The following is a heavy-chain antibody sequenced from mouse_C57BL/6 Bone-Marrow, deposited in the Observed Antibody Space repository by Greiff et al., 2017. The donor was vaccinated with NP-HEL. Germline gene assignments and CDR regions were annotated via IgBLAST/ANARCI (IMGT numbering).Heavy chain of an antibody. Sequence: EVMLVESGGGLVQPGGSMKLSCVASGFTFSNYWMNWVRQSPEKGLEWVAQIRLKSDNYATNYAESVKGRFTISRDDSKSSVYLQMNNLRAEDTGIYYCTAYGSRDAMDYWGQGTSVTVSS. V-gene: IGHV6-3*01. J-gene: IGHJ4*01. D-gene: IGHD1-1*01. CDR2: IRLKSDNYAT. CDR1: GFTFSNYW. CDR3: TAYGSRDAMDY.